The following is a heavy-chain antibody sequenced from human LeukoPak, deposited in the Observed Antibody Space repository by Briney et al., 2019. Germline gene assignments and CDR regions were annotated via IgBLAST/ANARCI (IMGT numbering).Heavy chain of an antibody. V-gene: IGHV3-64*01. Sequence: SCKASGYTFTGYYMHWVRQAPGKGLEYVSAISSNGGTTYYANSVKGRFTISRDNSKNTLYLQMGSLRAEDMAVYYCAKVGAYSSRWSPFDSWGQGTLVTVSS. D-gene: IGHD6-13*01. CDR1: GYTFTGYY. J-gene: IGHJ4*02. CDR3: AKVGAYSSRWSPFDS. CDR2: ISSNGGTT.